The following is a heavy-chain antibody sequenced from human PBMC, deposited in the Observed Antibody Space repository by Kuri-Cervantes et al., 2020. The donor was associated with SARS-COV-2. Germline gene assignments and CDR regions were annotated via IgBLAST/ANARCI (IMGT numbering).Heavy chain of an antibody. D-gene: IGHD4-17*01. Sequence: GESLKISCKGSGYTFTNYWIGWVRQMPGKGLEWMGIIYPGDSDTRYSPSFQGQVTISADKSINTAFLQWSSLKASDTAIYYCARRAYGEEVDYYYRDVWGKGTTVTVSS. CDR1: GYTFTNYW. V-gene: IGHV5-51*01. CDR2: IYPGDSDT. J-gene: IGHJ6*03. CDR3: ARRAYGEEVDYYYRDV.